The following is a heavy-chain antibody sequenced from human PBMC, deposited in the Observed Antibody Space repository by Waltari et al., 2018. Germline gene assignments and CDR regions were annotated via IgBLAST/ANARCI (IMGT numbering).Heavy chain of an antibody. Sequence: EVQLVESGGGLVKPGGSLRLSCSASGFTFSSYSMNWVRQAPGKGLGWVSSISSSSSYIYYADSVKGRFTISRDNAKNSLYLQMNSLRAEDTAVYYCARVDSSGYHGFDYWGQGTLVTVSS. V-gene: IGHV3-21*01. D-gene: IGHD3-22*01. CDR2: ISSSSSYI. CDR3: ARVDSSGYHGFDY. CDR1: GFTFSSYS. J-gene: IGHJ4*02.